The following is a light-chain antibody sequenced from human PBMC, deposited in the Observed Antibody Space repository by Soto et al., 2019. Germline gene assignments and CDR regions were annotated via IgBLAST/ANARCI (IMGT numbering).Light chain of an antibody. Sequence: DLQMTQSPSSLSAAVGDSVTITCRASQDINKYLNWYHQTPGKAPKLLVFATSTLHNGVPSRFSGSRSGTDFSLTITRLQPEDFATYYCQQSYSSPYTFGQGTKLEIK. CDR1: QDINKY. CDR3: QQSYSSPYT. CDR2: ATS. V-gene: IGKV1-39*01. J-gene: IGKJ2*01.